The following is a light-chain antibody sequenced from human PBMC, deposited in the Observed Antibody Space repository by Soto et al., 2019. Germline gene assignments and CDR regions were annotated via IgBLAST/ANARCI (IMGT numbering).Light chain of an antibody. J-gene: IGKJ2*01. Sequence: EIVMTQSPATLSVSPGERATVSCRASQSVSSNLAWYQQKPGQAPRLLIYGASTRATGIPARFSGSGYGTEFTLTIGSLQSEDFAVYYCQQYNNWPLTFGQGTKLEIK. CDR1: QSVSSN. CDR3: QQYNNWPLT. CDR2: GAS. V-gene: IGKV3-15*01.